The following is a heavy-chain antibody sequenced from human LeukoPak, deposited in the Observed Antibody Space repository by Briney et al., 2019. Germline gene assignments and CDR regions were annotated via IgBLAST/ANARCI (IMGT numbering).Heavy chain of an antibody. D-gene: IGHD2-8*01. CDR2: ISGDGGST. Sequence: PGGSLRLSCAASGFTFDDYAMHWVRQAPGKGLEWVSLISGDGGSTYYADSVKGRFTISRDNSKNSLYLQMNSLRTEDTALYYCAKDIEDIVLMVYANLYNLFDYWGQGTLVTVSS. J-gene: IGHJ4*02. CDR3: AKDIEDIVLMVYANLYNLFDY. V-gene: IGHV3-43*02. CDR1: GFTFDDYA.